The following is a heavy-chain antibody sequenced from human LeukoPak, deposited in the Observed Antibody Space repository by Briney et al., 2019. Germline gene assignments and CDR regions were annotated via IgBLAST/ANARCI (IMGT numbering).Heavy chain of an antibody. J-gene: IGHJ4*02. Sequence: GGSLRLSCAASGFTFSSYEMNWVRQAPGKGLEWVSYISSSGSTIYYADSVKGRFTISRDNAKNSLYLQMNSLRAEDTAVYYCARDGFVYDSSGYRLFNCWGQGTLVTVSS. CDR1: GFTFSSYE. D-gene: IGHD3-22*01. CDR2: ISSSGSTI. CDR3: ARDGFVYDSSGYRLFNC. V-gene: IGHV3-48*03.